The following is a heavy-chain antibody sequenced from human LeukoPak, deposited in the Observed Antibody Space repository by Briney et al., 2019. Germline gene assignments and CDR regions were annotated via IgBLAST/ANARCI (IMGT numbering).Heavy chain of an antibody. Sequence: PGGSLRLSCAASGFSFSSCAMSWVRQAPGKGLEWVSVIYSGGSTYYADSVKGRFTISRDNSKNTLYLQMNSLRAEDTAVYYCARDLTAPGRYNPWGQGTLVTVSS. CDR1: GFSFSSCA. J-gene: IGHJ5*02. V-gene: IGHV3-53*01. CDR2: IYSGGST. D-gene: IGHD2-21*02. CDR3: ARDLTAPGRYNP.